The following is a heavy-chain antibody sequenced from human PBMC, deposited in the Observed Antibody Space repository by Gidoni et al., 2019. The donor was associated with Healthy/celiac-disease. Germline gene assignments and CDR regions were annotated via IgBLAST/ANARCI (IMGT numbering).Heavy chain of an antibody. D-gene: IGHD6-13*01. Sequence: EVQLVESGGGLVQPGGSLKLSCAALGFTFSGSSRHWVRQASGKGLEWVGRIRSKANSYATAYAASVKGSFTIARDDSKNTAYLQMNSLKTEDTAVYYCTRHLDTEQQLVWFDPWGQGTLVTVSS. CDR1: GFTFSGSS. CDR2: IRSKANSYAT. V-gene: IGHV3-73*02. CDR3: TRHLDTEQQLVWFDP. J-gene: IGHJ5*02.